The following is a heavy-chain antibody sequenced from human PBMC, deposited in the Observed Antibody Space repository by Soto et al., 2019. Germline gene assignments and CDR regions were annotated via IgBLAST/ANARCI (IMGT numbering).Heavy chain of an antibody. CDR3: ATRYSSSTSCYAGSYYYYYMDV. V-gene: IGHV1-69*02. J-gene: IGHJ6*03. CDR1: GGTFSSYT. Sequence: QVQLVQSGAEVKKPGSSVKVSCKASGGTFSSYTISWVRQAPGQGLEWMGRIIPILGIANYAQKFQGRVTITADKSTSTAYMELSSLRSEDTAVYYCATRYSSSTSCYAGSYYYYYMDVWGKGTTVTVSS. D-gene: IGHD2-2*01. CDR2: IIPILGIA.